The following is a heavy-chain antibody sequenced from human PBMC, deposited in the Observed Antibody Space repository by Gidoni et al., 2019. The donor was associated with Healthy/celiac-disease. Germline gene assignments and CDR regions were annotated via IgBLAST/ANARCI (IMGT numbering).Heavy chain of an antibody. Sequence: QITLTESGPTLVKPTQTLPLTCTFSGFPLRTLGVGVGWIRQPPGKALAWLSLSYWDEDKRYSPSLKSRLTITKDTSKNQVVLTMTNMDPVDTATYYCAHTIWFGELLHGGAFDIWGQGTMVTVSS. CDR2: SYWDEDK. J-gene: IGHJ3*02. CDR3: AHTIWFGELLHGGAFDI. D-gene: IGHD3-10*01. CDR1: GFPLRTLGVG. V-gene: IGHV2-5*02.